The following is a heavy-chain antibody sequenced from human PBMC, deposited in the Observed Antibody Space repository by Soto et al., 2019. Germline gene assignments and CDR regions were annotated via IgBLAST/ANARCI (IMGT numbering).Heavy chain of an antibody. J-gene: IGHJ5*02. CDR2: IYYSGST. V-gene: IGHV4-59*12. CDR1: GGSISRYY. D-gene: IGHD2-2*01. Sequence: SETLSLTCTVSGGSISRYYWSWIRQPPGKGLEWIGHIYYSGSTNYNPSLKSRVTISVDRSKNQFSLKLSSVTAADTAVYYCARVPDRWGQGTLVTVSS. CDR3: ARVPDR.